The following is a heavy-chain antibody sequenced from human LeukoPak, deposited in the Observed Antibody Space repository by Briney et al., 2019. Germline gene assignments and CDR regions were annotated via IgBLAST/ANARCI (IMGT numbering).Heavy chain of an antibody. CDR2: TSYDGGTR. J-gene: IGHJ6*02. Sequence: TGGSLRLSCAASGFTLSSYIMHWVRQAPGQGLEWLAVTSYDGGTRYYAESVKGRFTISRDNSKNTLYLQMNSLRAEDTAVYFCARELTGEAMNVWGQGTTVTVSS. V-gene: IGHV3-30-3*01. CDR3: ARELTGEAMNV. CDR1: GFTLSSYI. D-gene: IGHD7-27*01.